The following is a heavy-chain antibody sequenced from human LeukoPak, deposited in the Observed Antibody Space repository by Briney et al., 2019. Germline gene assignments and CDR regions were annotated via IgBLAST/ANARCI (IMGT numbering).Heavy chain of an antibody. CDR2: IYYSGST. J-gene: IGHJ3*02. D-gene: IGHD1-14*01. CDR3: ARATRKADAFDI. CDR1: GVSVSSGSYY. V-gene: IGHV4-61*01. Sequence: SETLSLTCTVSGVSVSSGSYYWSWIRQPPGKGLEWIGYIYYSGSTNYNPSLKSRVTISVDTSKNQFSLKLSSVTAADTAVYYCARATRKADAFDIWGQGTMVTVSS.